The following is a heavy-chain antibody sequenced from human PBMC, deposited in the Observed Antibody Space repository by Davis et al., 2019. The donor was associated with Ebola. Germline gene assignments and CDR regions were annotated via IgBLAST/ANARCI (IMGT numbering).Heavy chain of an antibody. V-gene: IGHV3-48*01. D-gene: IGHD4-23*01. CDR3: ASGGNSDY. J-gene: IGHJ4*02. CDR2: ISSSSSTI. CDR1: GFTFSSYA. Sequence: GESLKISCAASGFTFSSYAMHWVRQAPGKGLEWVSYISSSSSTIYYADSVKGRFTISRDNAKNSLYLQMNSLRAEDTAVYYCASGGNSDYWGQGTLVTVSS.